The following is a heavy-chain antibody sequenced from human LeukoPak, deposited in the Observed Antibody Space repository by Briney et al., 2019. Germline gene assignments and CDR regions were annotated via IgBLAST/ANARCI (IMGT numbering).Heavy chain of an antibody. J-gene: IGHJ4*02. V-gene: IGHV3-74*01. CDR1: GFTFSSYW. CDR2: INTNGSPT. D-gene: IGHD3-22*01. Sequence: GGSLRLSCAASGFTFSSYWMHWVRQAPGKGLVWVARINTNGSPTQYADSVKGRFTISRDSSKNTLSLQMNNLRAEDTAIYYCTRSGYRHPYHFDSWGQGTLVIVSS. CDR3: TRSGYRHPYHFDS.